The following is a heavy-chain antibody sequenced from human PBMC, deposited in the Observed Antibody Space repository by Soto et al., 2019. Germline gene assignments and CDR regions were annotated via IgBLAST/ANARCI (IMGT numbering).Heavy chain of an antibody. Sequence: QVQVVESGGGVVQPGRSLRLSCAASGFTFNSYAMHWVRQAPGKGLEWVAVISSDGSRKYYADSVKGRLTISRDNTKNTLYLLMNSLRAEDVAIYYCAKGQHCSSTSCYFYYYGVDVWGQGTTVAVSS. CDR2: ISSDGSRK. V-gene: IGHV3-30*18. CDR1: GFTFNSYA. D-gene: IGHD2-2*01. CDR3: AKGQHCSSTSCYFYYYGVDV. J-gene: IGHJ6*02.